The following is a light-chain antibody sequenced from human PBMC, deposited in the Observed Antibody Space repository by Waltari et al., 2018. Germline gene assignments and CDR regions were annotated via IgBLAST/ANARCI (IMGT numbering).Light chain of an antibody. J-gene: IGLJ2*01. CDR1: SRDVGGSNY. CDR2: DVT. V-gene: IGLV2-14*01. Sequence: QSALTQPASVSGSPGQSITIYCTGTSRDVGGSNYVSCYQQHPGKAPKLIIFDVTERPSGVSIRFSGSKSGNTASLTISGLQAEDEADYYCSSYTSSSTPLFGGGTKLTVL. CDR3: SSYTSSSTPL.